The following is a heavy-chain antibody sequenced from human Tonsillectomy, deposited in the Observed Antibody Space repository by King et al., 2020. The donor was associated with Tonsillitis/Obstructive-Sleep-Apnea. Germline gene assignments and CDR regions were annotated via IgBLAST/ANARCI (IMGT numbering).Heavy chain of an antibody. J-gene: IGHJ5*02. Sequence: VQLVESGAEVKKPGASVKVSCKASGYTFTSYYMHWVRQAPGQGLEWMGIIKPYGGSTSYAQKFQGRGTMTRDTATSTVYMELGSLRSEDTAVYYCARVSTVTNWFDPWGQGTLVTVSS. CDR2: IKPYGGST. V-gene: IGHV1-46*01. CDR3: ARVSTVTNWFDP. CDR1: GYTFTSYY. D-gene: IGHD4-11*01.